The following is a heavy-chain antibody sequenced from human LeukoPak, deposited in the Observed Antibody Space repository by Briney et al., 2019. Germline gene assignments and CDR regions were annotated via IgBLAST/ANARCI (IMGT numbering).Heavy chain of an antibody. D-gene: IGHD2-15*01. Sequence: GRSLRLSCAASGFTFSSYAMHWVRQVPGKGLEWVAVISYDGSNKYYADSVKGRFTISRDNSKNTLYLQMNSLRAEDTAVYYCARGQVVVAAYLIWGQGTMVTVSS. CDR2: ISYDGSNK. J-gene: IGHJ3*02. CDR1: GFTFSSYA. V-gene: IGHV3-30*04. CDR3: ARGQVVVAAYLI.